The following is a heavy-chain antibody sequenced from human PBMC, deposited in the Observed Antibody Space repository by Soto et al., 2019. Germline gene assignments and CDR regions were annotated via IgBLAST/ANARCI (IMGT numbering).Heavy chain of an antibody. CDR3: AKDPSGPEGWFDP. D-gene: IGHD6-25*01. V-gene: IGHV3-30*18. CDR2: ISYDGSNK. J-gene: IGHJ5*02. Sequence: GGSLRLSCAASGFTFSSYGMHWVRQAPGKGLEWVAVISYDGSNKYYADSVKGRFTISRDNSKNTLYLQMNSLRAEDTAVYYCAKDPSGPEGWFDPWGQGTLVT. CDR1: GFTFSSYG.